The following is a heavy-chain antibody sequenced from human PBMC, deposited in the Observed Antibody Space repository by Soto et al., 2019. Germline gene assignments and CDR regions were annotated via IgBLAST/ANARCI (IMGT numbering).Heavy chain of an antibody. D-gene: IGHD1-26*01. CDR3: ARGWELPDY. CDR1: GGYISSYY. V-gene: IGHV4-59*01. Sequence: SETLSLTCTVSGGYISSYYWSWIRQPPGKGLEWIGYIYYSGSTNYNPSLKSRVTISVDTSKNQFSLKLSSVTAADTAVYYCARGWELPDYWGQGTLVTVS. CDR2: IYYSGST. J-gene: IGHJ4*02.